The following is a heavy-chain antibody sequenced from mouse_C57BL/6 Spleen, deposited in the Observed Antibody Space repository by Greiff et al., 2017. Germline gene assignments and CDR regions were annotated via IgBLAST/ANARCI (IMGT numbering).Heavy chain of an antibody. CDR1: GYTFTSYW. CDR2: IYPGSGST. D-gene: IGHD2-4*01. CDR3: AREGANYDKTWFAY. J-gene: IGHJ3*01. V-gene: IGHV1-55*01. Sequence: QVQLQQSGAELVKPGASVKMSCKASGYTFTSYWITWVKQRPGQGLEWIGDIYPGSGSTNYNAKFKSKDTLTVDTSSSTAYMQLSSLTSEDSAVYYCAREGANYDKTWFAYWGQGTLVTVSA.